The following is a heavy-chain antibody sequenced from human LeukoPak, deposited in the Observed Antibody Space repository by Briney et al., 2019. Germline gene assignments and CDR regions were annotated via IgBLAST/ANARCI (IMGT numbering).Heavy chain of an antibody. J-gene: IGHJ5*02. CDR1: GYTFTIYG. D-gene: IGHD5-18*01. CDR3: ARALPRRRLMDTTMEQHWFDP. Sequence: ASVTVSCTASGYTFTIYGISWVRQAPGQGLEWMGWISAYNGNTNYAQKFQGRVTMTRDMSTSTVYMELSSLRSEDTAVYYCARALPRRRLMDTTMEQHWFDPWGQGTLVTVSS. CDR2: ISAYNGNT. V-gene: IGHV1-18*01.